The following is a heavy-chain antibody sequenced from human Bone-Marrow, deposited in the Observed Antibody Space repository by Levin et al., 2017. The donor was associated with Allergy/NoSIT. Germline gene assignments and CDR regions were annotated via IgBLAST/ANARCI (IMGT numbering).Heavy chain of an antibody. CDR1: GFTFKNYA. CDR2: ISGSGDNT. J-gene: IGHJ3*02. CDR3: ARDVSGGLLDFAESPDAFHI. Sequence: QAGGSLRLSCAASGFTFKNYALTWVRQAPGKGLEWVSSISGSGDNTYYADSVRGRFSISRDNSKNTLYLQMNSLRAEDTAVYYCARDVSGGLLDFAESPDAFHIWGQGTMVTVSS. V-gene: IGHV3-23*01. D-gene: IGHD3-10*01.